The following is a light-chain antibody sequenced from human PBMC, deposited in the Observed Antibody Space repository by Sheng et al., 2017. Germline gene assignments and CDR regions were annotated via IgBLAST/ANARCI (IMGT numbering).Light chain of an antibody. J-gene: IGKJ3*01. CDR2: QAS. V-gene: IGKV1-5*03. Sequence: DIQMTQSPSTLSASIGDRVTITCRTSQSISNWLAWYQQKPGKAPNLLISQASNLESGVPSRFSGSGSGTEFTLTISSLQPDDFATYYCQQYNSFTFGPGTKVDIK. CDR1: QSISNW. CDR3: QQYNSFT.